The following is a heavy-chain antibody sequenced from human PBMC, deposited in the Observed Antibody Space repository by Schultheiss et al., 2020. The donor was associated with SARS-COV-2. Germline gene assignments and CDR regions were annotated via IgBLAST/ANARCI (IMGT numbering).Heavy chain of an antibody. J-gene: IGHJ4*02. V-gene: IGHV4-39*07. Sequence: SETLSLTCTVSGGSISSSSYYWGWIRQPPGKGLEWIGEINHSGSTNYNPSLKSRVTISEDTSKNQFSLKLSSVTAADTAVYYCARGATVTRDFDCWGQGTLVTVSS. D-gene: IGHD4-17*01. CDR1: GGSISSSSYY. CDR2: INHSGST. CDR3: ARGATVTRDFDC.